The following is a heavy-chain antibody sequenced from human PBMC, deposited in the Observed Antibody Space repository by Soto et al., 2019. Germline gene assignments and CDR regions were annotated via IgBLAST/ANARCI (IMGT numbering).Heavy chain of an antibody. CDR3: ARLIAARRGWFDP. J-gene: IGHJ5*02. D-gene: IGHD6-6*01. Sequence: KTSETLSLTCTVSGGSISSYYWSWIRQPPGKGLEWIGYIYYSGSTNYNPSLKSRVTISVDTSKNQFSLKLSSVTAADTAVYYCARLIAARRGWFDPWGHGTLVTVSS. V-gene: IGHV4-59*01. CDR1: GGSISSYY. CDR2: IYYSGST.